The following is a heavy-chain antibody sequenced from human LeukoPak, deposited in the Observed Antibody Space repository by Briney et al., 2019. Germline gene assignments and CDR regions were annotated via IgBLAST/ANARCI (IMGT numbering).Heavy chain of an antibody. J-gene: IGHJ4*02. CDR2: INPSGGST. Sequence: GASVKVSCKASGYTFTSYYMHWVRQAPGQGLEWMGIINPSGGSTSYAQKFQGRVTMTRDMSTSTVYMELSSLRSEDTVVYYCARDPGGKTYDFWSGYYLPSHWGQGTLVTVSS. CDR1: GYTFTSYY. CDR3: ARDPGGKTYDFWSGYYLPSH. V-gene: IGHV1-46*01. D-gene: IGHD3-3*01.